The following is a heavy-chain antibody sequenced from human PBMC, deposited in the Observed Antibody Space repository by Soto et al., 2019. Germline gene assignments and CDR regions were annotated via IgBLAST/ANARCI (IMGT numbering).Heavy chain of an antibody. CDR3: ARDYYDSSGSLDY. D-gene: IGHD3-22*01. Sequence: QVQLVESGGGVVQPGRSLRLSCAASGFTFSSYGMHWVRQAPGKGLEWVAVIWYDGSNKYYADSVKGRFTISRDNSKKTLYLQMNSLRAEDTAVYYCARDYYDSSGSLDYWGQGTLVTVSS. V-gene: IGHV3-33*01. CDR1: GFTFSSYG. CDR2: IWYDGSNK. J-gene: IGHJ4*02.